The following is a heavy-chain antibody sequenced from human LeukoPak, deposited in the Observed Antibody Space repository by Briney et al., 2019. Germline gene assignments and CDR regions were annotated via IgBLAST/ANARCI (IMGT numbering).Heavy chain of an antibody. CDR3: ARDRYCSGGNCYSGFDP. Sequence: GGSLRLSCAAPGFNFSNYIMNWVRQAPGKGLEWVSYIDTSSTNLHYADSVKGRFTISRDNVNNSLFLQMNSLRDEDTAVYYCARDRYCSGGNCYSGFDPWGQGTLVTVSS. V-gene: IGHV3-48*02. D-gene: IGHD2-15*01. J-gene: IGHJ5*02. CDR1: GFNFSNYI. CDR2: IDTSSTNL.